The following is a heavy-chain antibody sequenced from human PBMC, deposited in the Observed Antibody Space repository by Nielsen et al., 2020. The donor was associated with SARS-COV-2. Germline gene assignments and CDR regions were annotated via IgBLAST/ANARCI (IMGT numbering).Heavy chain of an antibody. J-gene: IGHJ6*02. V-gene: IGHV4-59*12. CDR1: GGSISSYY. D-gene: IGHD3-10*01. CDR3: ARITYRSRSGRWDYYYYYGMDV. CDR2: IYYSGST. Sequence: SETLSLTCTVSGGSISSYYWSWIRQPPGKGLEWIGYIYYSGSTNYNPSLKSRVTISVDTSKNQFSLKLGSVTAADTAVYYCARITYRSRSGRWDYYYYYGMDVWGQGTTVTVSS.